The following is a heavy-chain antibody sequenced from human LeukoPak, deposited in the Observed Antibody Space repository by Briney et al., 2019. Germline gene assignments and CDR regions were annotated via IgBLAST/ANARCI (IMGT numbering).Heavy chain of an antibody. J-gene: IGHJ4*02. Sequence: ASVKVSCTASGYTFTSYDINWVRQATGQGLEWMGWMNPNSGNTGYAQKFQGRVTMTRNTSISTAYMELSSLRSEDTAVYYCARGRTYYDFWSGYYGPTLDYWGQGTLVTASS. CDR1: GYTFTSYD. CDR2: MNPNSGNT. V-gene: IGHV1-8*01. D-gene: IGHD3-3*01. CDR3: ARGRTYYDFWSGYYGPTLDY.